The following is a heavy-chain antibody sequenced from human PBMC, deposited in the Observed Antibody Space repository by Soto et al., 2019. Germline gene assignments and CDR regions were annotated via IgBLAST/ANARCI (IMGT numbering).Heavy chain of an antibody. D-gene: IGHD3-9*01. V-gene: IGHV3-15*01. J-gene: IGHJ5*02. CDR1: GFTFSNAW. CDR2: IKSKTDGGTT. CDR3: TTEYDILTGYWFDP. Sequence: SLRLSCAASGFTFSNAWMSWVRQAPGKGLEWVGRIKSKTDGGTTDYAAPVKGRFTISRDDSKNTLYLQMNSLKTEDTAVYYCTTEYDILTGYWFDPWGQGTLVTVSS.